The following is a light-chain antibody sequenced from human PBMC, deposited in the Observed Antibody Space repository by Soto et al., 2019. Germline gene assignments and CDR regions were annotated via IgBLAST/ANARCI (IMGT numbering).Light chain of an antibody. CDR1: QSITNY. V-gene: IGKV1-39*01. J-gene: IGKJ1*01. CDR2: AAS. CDR3: QQTYSIPQT. Sequence: DIQMTQSPSSPSASVGDRVTITCRASQSITNYLSWYQQKPGGAPKLLIYAASSLQSGVPARFGGSGSGADFTLTISSLQPEDFATYYCQQTYSIPQTFGQGTKVDIK.